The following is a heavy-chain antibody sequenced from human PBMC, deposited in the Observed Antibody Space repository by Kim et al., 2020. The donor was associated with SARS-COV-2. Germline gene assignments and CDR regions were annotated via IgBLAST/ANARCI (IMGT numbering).Heavy chain of an antibody. J-gene: IGHJ4*02. Sequence: SETLSLTCTVSGGSISSSSYYWGWIRQPPGKGLEWIGSIYYSGSTYYNPSLKSRVTISVDTSKNQFSLKLSSVTAADTAVYYCARHILVGIFNPSSPVDYWGQGTLVTVSS. V-gene: IGHV4-39*01. D-gene: IGHD1-26*01. CDR2: IYYSGST. CDR3: ARHILVGIFNPSSPVDY. CDR1: GGSISSSSYY.